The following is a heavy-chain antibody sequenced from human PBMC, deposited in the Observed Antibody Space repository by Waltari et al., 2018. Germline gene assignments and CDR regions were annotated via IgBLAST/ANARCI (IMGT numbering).Heavy chain of an antibody. Sequence: QVQLQQWGAGLLQPSETLSLTCAVYGGSFSGYYWSWIRQPPGKGLEWIGEINHSGSTNYNPSLKRRVTISVDTSKNQFSLKLSSVTAADTAVYYCARTSSLYPFDYWGQGTLVTVSS. J-gene: IGHJ4*02. CDR3: ARTSSLYPFDY. D-gene: IGHD6-6*01. V-gene: IGHV4-34*01. CDR2: INHSGST. CDR1: GGSFSGYY.